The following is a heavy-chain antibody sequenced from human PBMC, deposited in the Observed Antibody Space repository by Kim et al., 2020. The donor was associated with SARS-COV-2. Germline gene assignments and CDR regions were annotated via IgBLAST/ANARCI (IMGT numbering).Heavy chain of an antibody. Sequence: GGSLRLSCAASGFTFGDYAMHWVRQAPGKGLEWVSGISWNRGSIGYADSVKGRFTISRDNAKNSLYLQMNSLRAEDTALYYCAKDTLSRYYDFWSGYYPAYGMDVWGQGTTVTVSS. CDR1: GFTFGDYA. CDR3: AKDTLSRYYDFWSGYYPAYGMDV. V-gene: IGHV3-9*01. D-gene: IGHD3-3*01. CDR2: ISWNRGSI. J-gene: IGHJ6*02.